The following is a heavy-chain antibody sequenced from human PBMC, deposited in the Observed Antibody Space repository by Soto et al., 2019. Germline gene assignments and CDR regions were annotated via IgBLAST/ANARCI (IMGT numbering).Heavy chain of an antibody. V-gene: IGHV3-30*18. D-gene: IGHD6-6*01. CDR3: AKGYSSSSIFDY. CDR2: ISYDGSNR. J-gene: IGHJ4*02. Sequence: SLRLSCAASGFTFSNYGMHWVRQAPGKDLEWLAVISYDGSNRYYADSVKGRFTISRDNSKNTLYLQMNSLRAEDTAMYYCAKGYSSSSIFDYWGQGTLVTVSS. CDR1: GFTFSNYG.